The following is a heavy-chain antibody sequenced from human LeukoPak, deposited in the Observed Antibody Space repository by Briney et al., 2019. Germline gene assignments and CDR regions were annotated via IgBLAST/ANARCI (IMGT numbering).Heavy chain of an antibody. CDR1: GGSFSGYY. CDR3: ARGSYDYVWGSYRPNPIPYYFDY. V-gene: IGHV4-34*01. Sequence: SETLSLTCAVYGGSFSGYYWSWTRQPPGKGLEWIGEINHSGSTNYNPSLKSRVTISVDTSKNQFSLKLNSVTAADTAVYYCARGSYDYVWGSYRPNPIPYYFDYWGQGTLVTVSS. D-gene: IGHD3-16*02. J-gene: IGHJ4*02. CDR2: INHSGST.